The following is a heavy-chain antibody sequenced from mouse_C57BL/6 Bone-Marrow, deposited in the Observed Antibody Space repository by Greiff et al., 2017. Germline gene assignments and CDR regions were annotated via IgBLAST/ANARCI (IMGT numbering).Heavy chain of an antibody. J-gene: IGHJ2*01. Sequence: QVTLKESGPGILQPSQTLSLACTFSGISLSTSGMGLIWLRTPSGKALDWLASTWNNDNDYTPSLESRLTITKETSNNPVFLELTSVDTADTATCYGAWRVYDYWGQGTTLTVSS. CDR3: WRVYDY. V-gene: IGHV8-2*01. CDR2: WNNDND. CDR1: ISLSTSGMGL.